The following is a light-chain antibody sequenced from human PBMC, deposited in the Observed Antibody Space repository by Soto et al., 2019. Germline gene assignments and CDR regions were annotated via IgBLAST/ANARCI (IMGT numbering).Light chain of an antibody. J-gene: IGLJ2*01. V-gene: IGLV2-14*01. CDR1: SSDVGFYNF. CDR3: SSYTSSSAPVV. CDR2: EVS. Sequence: QSALTQPASVSGSPGQSITISCTGTSSDVGFYNFLSWYQQHPGKAPKLMIYEVSNRPSGVSNRFSASKSGNTASLTISGLQAEDEAEYYCSSYTSSSAPVVFGGGTKVTVL.